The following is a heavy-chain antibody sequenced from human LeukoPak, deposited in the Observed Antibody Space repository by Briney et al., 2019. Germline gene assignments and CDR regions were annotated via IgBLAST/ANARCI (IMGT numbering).Heavy chain of an antibody. CDR2: IYTSGST. J-gene: IGHJ4*02. CDR3: ARGSGWSAGVVDY. D-gene: IGHD3-22*01. CDR1: GGSISSGSYD. V-gene: IGHV4-61*02. Sequence: NPSQTLSLTCTVSGGSISSGSYDWSWIRQPAGKGLEWIGRIYTSGSTNYNPSLKSRVTISLDTSKNQFSLKLSSVTAADTAVYYCARGSGWSAGVVDYWGPGTLVTVSS.